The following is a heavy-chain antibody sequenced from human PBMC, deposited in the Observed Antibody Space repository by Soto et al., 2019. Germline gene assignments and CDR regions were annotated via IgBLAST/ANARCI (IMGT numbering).Heavy chain of an antibody. CDR1: GGSISSGDYY. CDR2: IYYSGST. CDR3: ARSGYSYGPNPLLY. V-gene: IGHV4-31*03. Sequence: SETLSLTCTVSGGSISSGDYYWSWIRQHPGKGLEWIGYIYYSGSTYYNPSLKSRVTISVDTSKNQFSLKLSSVTAADTAVYYCARSGYSYGPNPLLYWGQGTLVTVSS. D-gene: IGHD5-18*01. J-gene: IGHJ4*02.